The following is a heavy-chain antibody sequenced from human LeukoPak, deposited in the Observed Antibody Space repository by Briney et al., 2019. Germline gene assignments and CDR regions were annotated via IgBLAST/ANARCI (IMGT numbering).Heavy chain of an antibody. Sequence: ASVKVSCKASGYTFTGYYMHWVRQAPGQGLESMGWINPDSGGTNYAQNFQDRVTMTRDTSISTAYMELSRLRSDDTAVYYCARKHFDWLLPVDYWGQGTLVTVSS. CDR2: INPDSGGT. D-gene: IGHD3-9*01. V-gene: IGHV1-2*02. CDR3: ARKHFDWLLPVDY. J-gene: IGHJ4*02. CDR1: GYTFTGYY.